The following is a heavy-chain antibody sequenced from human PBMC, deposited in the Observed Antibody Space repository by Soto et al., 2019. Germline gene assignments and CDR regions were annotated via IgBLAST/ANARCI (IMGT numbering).Heavy chain of an antibody. CDR2: INHSGST. Sequence: PSETLSLTCAVYGGSFSGYYWSWIRQPPGKGLEWIGEINHSGSTNYNPSLKSRVTISVDSSKNQFSLKLSSVTAADTAVYYCARGQDVVVVAATRAFDPWGQGTLVTVSS. CDR1: GGSFSGYY. CDR3: ARGQDVVVVAATRAFDP. V-gene: IGHV4-34*01. J-gene: IGHJ5*02. D-gene: IGHD2-15*01.